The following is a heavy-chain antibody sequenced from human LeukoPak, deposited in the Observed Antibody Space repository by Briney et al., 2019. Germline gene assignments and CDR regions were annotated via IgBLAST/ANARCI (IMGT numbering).Heavy chain of an antibody. Sequence: PGGSLRLSCAASEFTFRNYGKHWVRQAPGKGLEWVAVIWYDGSKKYYEDSVKDRFTISRDNSKNTLYLQMNSLRAEDTAVYYCARDVVSRYFDLWGRGTLVTVSS. CDR2: IWYDGSKK. V-gene: IGHV3-33*01. CDR1: EFTFRNYG. J-gene: IGHJ2*01. CDR3: ARDVVSRYFDL. D-gene: IGHD2-15*01.